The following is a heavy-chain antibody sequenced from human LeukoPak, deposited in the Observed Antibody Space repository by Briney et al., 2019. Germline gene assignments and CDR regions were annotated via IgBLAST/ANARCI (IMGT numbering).Heavy chain of an antibody. CDR1: GFTFSSYG. CDR2: IWYDGSNK. CDR3: ARAVERGNDYGDYDWFDP. Sequence: GGSLRLSCAASGFTFSSYGMHWVRQAPGKGLEWVAVIWYDGSNKYYADSVKGRFTISRDNSKNTLYLQMNSLRAEDTAVYYCARAVERGNDYGDYDWFDPWGQGTLVTVSS. V-gene: IGHV3-33*01. J-gene: IGHJ5*02. D-gene: IGHD4-17*01.